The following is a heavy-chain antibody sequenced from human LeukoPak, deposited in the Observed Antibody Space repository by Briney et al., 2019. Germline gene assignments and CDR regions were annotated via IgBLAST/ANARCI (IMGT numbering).Heavy chain of an antibody. CDR2: IKQDGSEK. CDR3: ARVGQQLYFDY. Sequence: GGSLRLSCAASGFTFSSYWMSWVRQAPGKGLEGVAHIKQDGSEKYYVDSVKGRFTISRDNAKNSLYLQMNSLRAEDTAVYYCARVGQQLYFDYWGQGTLVTVSS. CDR1: GFTFSSYW. J-gene: IGHJ4*02. V-gene: IGHV3-7*01. D-gene: IGHD6-13*01.